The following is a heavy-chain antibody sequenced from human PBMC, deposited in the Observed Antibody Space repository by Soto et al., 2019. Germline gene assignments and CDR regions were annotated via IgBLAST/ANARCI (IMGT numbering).Heavy chain of an antibody. D-gene: IGHD1-26*01. CDR3: ARDPVGGSRWYLDL. V-gene: IGHV3-48*03. Sequence: SLRLSCAASGFTFSSYEMNWVRQAPGKGLEWVSSISSSGGTTYYADSVKGRFPISRDNAKNSLYLQMNSLRAEDTAAYYCARDPVGGSRWYLDLWGRGTLVTVSS. CDR2: ISSSGGTT. J-gene: IGHJ2*01. CDR1: GFTFSSYE.